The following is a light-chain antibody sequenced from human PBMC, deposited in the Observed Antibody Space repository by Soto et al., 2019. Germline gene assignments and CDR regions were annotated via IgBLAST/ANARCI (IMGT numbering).Light chain of an antibody. Sequence: DKQMTHYPSALSASVGDSFTITCRASQNISSYLNWYQQKVGKAPKLLIYASTNLLSGVPARFSGRGAGTDFTLTISRLQPEDSATYYCQQTYNTPLPFGQGTRLAIK. J-gene: IGKJ5*01. CDR3: QQTYNTPLP. CDR1: QNISSY. V-gene: IGKV1-39*01. CDR2: AST.